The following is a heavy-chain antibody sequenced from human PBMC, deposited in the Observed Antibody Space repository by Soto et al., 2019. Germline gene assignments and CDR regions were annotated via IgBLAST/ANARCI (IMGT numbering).Heavy chain of an antibody. J-gene: IGHJ4*02. CDR2: IIPIFGTA. D-gene: IGHD3-3*01. V-gene: IGHV1-69*06. Sequence: ASVKVSCKASGGTFSSYAISWVRQAPGQGLEWMGGIIPIFGTANYAQKFQGRVTITADKSTSTAYMELSSLRSEDTAVYYCARARGGYDFWSGYLGFYFDYWGQGTLVTVSS. CDR1: GGTFSSYA. CDR3: ARARGGYDFWSGYLGFYFDY.